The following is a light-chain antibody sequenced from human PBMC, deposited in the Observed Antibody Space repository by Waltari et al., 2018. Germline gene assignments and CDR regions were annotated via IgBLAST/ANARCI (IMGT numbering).Light chain of an antibody. J-gene: IGLJ3*02. CDR1: SSDVGGYNF. Sequence: QSALTQPRSVSGSPGQSVTISCTGTSSDVGGYNFVSWYQQHPGKAPKLMIYDVSERPSGVPVRFSGFKSGNTASLTISGLQAEDEADYYCCSYAGSYSWVFGGGTKLTVL. CDR2: DVS. V-gene: IGLV2-11*01. CDR3: CSYAGSYSWV.